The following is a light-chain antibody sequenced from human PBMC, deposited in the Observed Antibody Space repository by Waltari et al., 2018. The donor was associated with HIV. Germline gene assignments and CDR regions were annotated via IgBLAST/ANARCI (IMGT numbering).Light chain of an antibody. J-gene: IGLJ3*02. CDR1: TSNLGSHY. V-gene: IGLV1-47*01. CDR2: MNN. Sequence: QSALSQPPSASGTPGQSVTISCSGSTSNLGSHYVYWYQQLPGTAPKLLIYMNNQRPSGVPDRFPGSKSGTSASLAISGLQSEDETDYYCATWDDTQNGWVFGAGTKLTVL. CDR3: ATWDDTQNGWV.